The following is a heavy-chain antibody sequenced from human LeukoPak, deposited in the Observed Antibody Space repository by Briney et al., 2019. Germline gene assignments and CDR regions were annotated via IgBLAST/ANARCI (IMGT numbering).Heavy chain of an antibody. CDR2: IYYSGST. Sequence: SETLSLTCTVSGGSISSYYWSWIRQPPGKGLEWIGNIYYSGSTNYNPSLKSRITISVDTSKNQFSLNLSSVTAADTAVYYCARRLYTGTNWFDPWGQGTLVTVSS. CDR3: ARRLYTGTNWFDP. CDR1: GGSISSYY. D-gene: IGHD1/OR15-1a*01. V-gene: IGHV4-59*08. J-gene: IGHJ5*02.